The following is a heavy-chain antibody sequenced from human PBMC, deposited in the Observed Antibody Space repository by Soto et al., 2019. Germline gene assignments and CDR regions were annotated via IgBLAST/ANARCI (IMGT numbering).Heavy chain of an antibody. V-gene: IGHV3-23*01. CDR1: GFTFSSYA. J-gene: IGHJ4*02. CDR3: AKGPPTIVAARPNYFDY. Sequence: PGGSLRLSCAASGFTFSSYAMSWVRQAPGKGLEWVSAISGSGGSTYYADSVKGRFTISRDNSKNTLYLQMNSLRAEDTAVYYCAKGPPTIVAARPNYFDYWGQGTLGTVSS. D-gene: IGHD6-6*01. CDR2: ISGSGGST.